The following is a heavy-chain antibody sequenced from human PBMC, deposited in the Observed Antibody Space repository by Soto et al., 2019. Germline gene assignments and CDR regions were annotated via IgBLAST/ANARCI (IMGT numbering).Heavy chain of an antibody. CDR3: AKGRHSSGWHLFDY. Sequence: GGSLRLSCAASGFTFSSYAMSWVRQAPGKGLEWVSAISGSGGSTYYADSGKGRFTISRDNSKNTLYLQMNSLRAEDTAVYYCAKGRHSSGWHLFDYWGQGTLVTVSS. V-gene: IGHV3-23*01. J-gene: IGHJ4*02. D-gene: IGHD6-19*01. CDR2: ISGSGGST. CDR1: GFTFSSYA.